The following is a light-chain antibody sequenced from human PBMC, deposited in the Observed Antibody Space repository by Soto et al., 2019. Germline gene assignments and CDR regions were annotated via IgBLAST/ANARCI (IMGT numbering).Light chain of an antibody. CDR3: QVWDSSSDHSLV. CDR2: DDS. V-gene: IGLV3-21*03. J-gene: IGLJ1*01. CDR1: NIGSKS. Sequence: SYHLSQPPSVSVAPGKTSRITCGGNNIGSKSVHWYQQKPGQAPVLVVYDDSDRPSGIPERFSGSNSGNTATLTISRVEAGDEADYYCQVWDSSSDHSLVFGTGTKVTVL.